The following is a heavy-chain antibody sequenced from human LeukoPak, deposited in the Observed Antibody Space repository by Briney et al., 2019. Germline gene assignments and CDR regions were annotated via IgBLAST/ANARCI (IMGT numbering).Heavy chain of an antibody. CDR2: IYTSGST. CDR1: GGSISSGSYY. D-gene: IGHD3-10*01. CDR3: ATTPMVRGLAEYFHH. V-gene: IGHV4-61*02. Sequence: SETLSLTCTVSGGSISSGSYYWSWIRQPAGKGLEWIGRIYTSGSTNYNPSLKSRVTISVDTSKNQFSLKLSSVTAADTAVYYCATTPMVRGLAEYFHHWGQGTLVTVSS. J-gene: IGHJ1*01.